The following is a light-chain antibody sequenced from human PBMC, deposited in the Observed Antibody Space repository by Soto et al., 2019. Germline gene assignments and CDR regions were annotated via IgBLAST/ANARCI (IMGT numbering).Light chain of an antibody. V-gene: IGKV1-9*01. J-gene: IGKJ4*01. CDR3: EQVNSYPLT. Sequence: DIQLTQSPSFLSASVGDRVTITCRASQDIANYLAWYQQKPGKAPKFLIYATSTFQSGLPSRFSGSGSGTEFTLTISSLQPEDFATYYGEQVNSYPLTFGGGTKVEIK. CDR1: QDIANY. CDR2: ATS.